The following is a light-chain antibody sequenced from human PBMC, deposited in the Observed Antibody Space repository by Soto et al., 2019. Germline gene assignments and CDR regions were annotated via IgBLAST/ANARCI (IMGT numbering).Light chain of an antibody. CDR1: SSDVGGYNY. V-gene: IGLV2-8*01. CDR3: TSYAGGNNV. Sequence: QSVLTQPPSASGSPGQSVSISCTGTSSDVGGYNYVSWCQQHPGKVPKLIIYEVNKRPSGVPDRFSGSKSGNTASLTVTGLQAEDEADYYCTSYAGGNNVFGTGTKLTVL. J-gene: IGLJ1*01. CDR2: EVN.